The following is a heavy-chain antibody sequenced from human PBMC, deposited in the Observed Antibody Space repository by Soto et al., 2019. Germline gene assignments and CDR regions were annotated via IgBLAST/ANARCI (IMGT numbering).Heavy chain of an antibody. CDR1: GFTFGDYV. Sequence: SLRLSCTASGFTFGDYVMSWVRQAPGKGLEWVGFIRSKVFGGTPEYAASVKGRFTVSRDDSKSIAYLQMSSLRTEDTAVYYCIRLGNCNYDNWFDPWGQGTLVTVSS. D-gene: IGHD1-7*01. J-gene: IGHJ5*02. CDR3: IRLGNCNYDNWFDP. V-gene: IGHV3-49*04. CDR2: IRSKVFGGTP.